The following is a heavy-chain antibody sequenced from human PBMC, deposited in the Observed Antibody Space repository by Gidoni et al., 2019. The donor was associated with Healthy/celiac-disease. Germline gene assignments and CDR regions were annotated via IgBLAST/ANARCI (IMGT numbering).Heavy chain of an antibody. CDR3: AKDLRVVVIAIGFDY. J-gene: IGHJ4*02. CDR2: IAYDGSNK. CDR1: GLTFSSYG. V-gene: IGHV3-30*18. D-gene: IGHD2-21*01. Sequence: QVQLVESGGGVVQPGRSLRLSGAASGLTFSSYGMHWVRQAPGKGLEWVAVIAYDGSNKYYADSVKGRFTISRDNSKNTLYLQMNSLRAEDTAVYYCAKDLRVVVIAIGFDYWGQGTLVTVSS.